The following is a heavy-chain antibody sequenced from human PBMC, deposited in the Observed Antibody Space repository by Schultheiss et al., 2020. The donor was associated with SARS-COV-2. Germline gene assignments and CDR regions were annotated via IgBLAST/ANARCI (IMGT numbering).Heavy chain of an antibody. J-gene: IGHJ6*02. CDR1: GFTFSSYA. V-gene: IGHV3-48*03. CDR2: ISSSGSAI. D-gene: IGHD5-18*01. CDR3: ARVQSHRGYSYGYAYYYGMDV. Sequence: GGSLRLSCAASGFTFSSYAMSWVRQAPGKGLEWVSYISSSGSAIYYADSVKGRFTISRDNAKNSLYMQVNSLRAEDTAVYYCARVQSHRGYSYGYAYYYGMDVWGQGTTVTVSS.